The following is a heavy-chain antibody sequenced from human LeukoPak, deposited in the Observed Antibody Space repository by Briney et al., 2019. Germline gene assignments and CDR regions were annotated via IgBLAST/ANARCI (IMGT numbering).Heavy chain of an antibody. D-gene: IGHD6-19*01. V-gene: IGHV4-59*01. CDR3: ARVSSGKSNWFDP. CDR2: IYHSGST. Sequence: SETLSLTCTVPGGSISCYYWSWIRQPPGKGLEWIGYIYHSGSTNYNPSLKSRGTISVDTSKNQFPLKLSSVTAADTAVYYCARVSSGKSNWFDPWGQGTLVTVSS. CDR1: GGSISCYY. J-gene: IGHJ5*02.